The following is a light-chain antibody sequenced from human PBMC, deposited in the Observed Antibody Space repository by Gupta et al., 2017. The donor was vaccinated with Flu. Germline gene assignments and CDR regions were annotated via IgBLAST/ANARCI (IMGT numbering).Light chain of an antibody. CDR3: QQDRSSLWT. J-gene: IGKJ1*01. CDR1: QSVSSSY. CDR2: GAS. Sequence: EIVLTQSPGTLSLSPGERATLSCRASQSVSSSYLAWYQQKPGQAPRLLIYGASSRATGIPDRFSGSGSGTDFTLTISRLEREDFAVYYCQQDRSSLWTFGQRTKVEIK. V-gene: IGKV3-20*01.